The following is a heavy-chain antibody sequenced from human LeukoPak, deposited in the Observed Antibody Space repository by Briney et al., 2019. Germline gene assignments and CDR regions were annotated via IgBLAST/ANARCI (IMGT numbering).Heavy chain of an antibody. CDR3: ASRCSSTSCYILLSQDWFDP. CDR2: IYYSGST. Sequence: PSETLSLTCTVSGGSISSSSYYWGWIRQPPGKGLEWIGSIYYSGSTYYNPSLKSRVTTSVDTSKNQFSLKLSSVTAADTAVYYCASRCSSTSCYILLSQDWFDPWGQGTLVTVSS. V-gene: IGHV4-39*01. J-gene: IGHJ5*02. D-gene: IGHD2-2*02. CDR1: GGSISSSSYY.